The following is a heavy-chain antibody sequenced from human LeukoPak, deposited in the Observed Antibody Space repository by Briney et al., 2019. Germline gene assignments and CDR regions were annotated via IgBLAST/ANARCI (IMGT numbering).Heavy chain of an antibody. CDR3: ARGSGWYEVWFDP. J-gene: IGHJ5*02. CDR2: INHSGST. D-gene: IGHD6-19*01. V-gene: IGHV4-34*01. CDR1: GGSFSGYY. Sequence: PSETLSLTCAVYGGSFSGYYWSWVRQPPGKGLEWIGEINHSGSTNYNPSLKSRVTISVDTSKNQFSLKLSSVTAADTAVYYCARGSGWYEVWFDPWGQGTLVTVSS.